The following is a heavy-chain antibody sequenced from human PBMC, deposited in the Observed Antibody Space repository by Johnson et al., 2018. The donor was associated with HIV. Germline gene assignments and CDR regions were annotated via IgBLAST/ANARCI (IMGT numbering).Heavy chain of an antibody. CDR1: GFTFDDYG. V-gene: IGHV3-20*04. D-gene: IGHD5-24*01. Sequence: VQVVESGGGLIQPGGSLRLSCAASGFTFDDYGMSWVRQAPGKGLEWVSAINWNGDHTGSPDSVKGRFTISRDNAKKSLYLQMNSLRAEDTAVYYCARDGPWLQSQRDAFDIWGQGTMVTVSS. J-gene: IGHJ3*02. CDR2: INWNGDHT. CDR3: ARDGPWLQSQRDAFDI.